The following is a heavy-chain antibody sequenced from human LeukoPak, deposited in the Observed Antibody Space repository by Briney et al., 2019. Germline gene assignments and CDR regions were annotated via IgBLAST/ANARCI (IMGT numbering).Heavy chain of an antibody. CDR2: INPSGDST. V-gene: IGHV1-46*01. Sequence: ATVKVSCKASGYTFTSYDMHWVRQAPGQGLEWMGIINPSGDSTSYAQKFQGRVTMTRDTSTSTVYMELSSLRSEDTAVYYCASVLYCGADCYSGRYFFDYWGQGTLVTVSS. D-gene: IGHD2-21*02. CDR1: GYTFTSYD. CDR3: ASVLYCGADCYSGRYFFDY. J-gene: IGHJ4*02.